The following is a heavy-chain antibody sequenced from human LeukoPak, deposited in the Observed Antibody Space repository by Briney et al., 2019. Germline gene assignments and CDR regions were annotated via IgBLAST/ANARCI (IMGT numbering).Heavy chain of an antibody. Sequence: SVKVSCKASGFTFTNSAIQWVRQARGQRLEWIGWIVVGSGNKNYAQKFQERVTITRDMSTSTAYMELNSLRFEDTAVYYCAADDLTRGYWGQGTLVTVSS. CDR1: GFTFTNSA. V-gene: IGHV1-58*02. CDR3: AADDLTRGY. J-gene: IGHJ4*02. CDR2: IVVGSGNK.